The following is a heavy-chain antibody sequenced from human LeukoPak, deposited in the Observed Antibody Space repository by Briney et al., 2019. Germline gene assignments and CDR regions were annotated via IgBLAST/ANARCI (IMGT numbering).Heavy chain of an antibody. V-gene: IGHV3-21*01. CDR3: ARGALFYYDSSVTANCFDY. J-gene: IGHJ4*02. CDR2: ISSSSSYI. CDR1: GFTFSSYS. D-gene: IGHD3-22*01. Sequence: PGGSLRLSCAASGFTFSSYSMNWVRQAPGKGLEWVSSISSSSSYIYYADSVKGRFTISRDNAKNSLYLQMNSLRAEDTAVYYCARGALFYYDSSVTANCFDYWGQGTLVTVSS.